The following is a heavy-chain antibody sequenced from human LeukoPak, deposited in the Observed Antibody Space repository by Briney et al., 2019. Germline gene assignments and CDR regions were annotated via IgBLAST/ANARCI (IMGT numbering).Heavy chain of an antibody. CDR3: TRGYDISDY. Sequence: GGSLRLSCAASGLTFSSYSMNWVRQAPGKGLEWVSYISSSGSTAYYADSVKGRFTISRDNAKNSLYLQMNSLRVDDTAMYYCTRGYDISDYWGQGTLVTVSS. V-gene: IGHV3-48*04. CDR2: ISSSGSTA. D-gene: IGHD3-9*01. CDR1: GLTFSSYS. J-gene: IGHJ4*02.